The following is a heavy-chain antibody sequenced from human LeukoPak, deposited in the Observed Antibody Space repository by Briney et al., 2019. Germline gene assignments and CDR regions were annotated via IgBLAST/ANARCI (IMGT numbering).Heavy chain of an antibody. CDR1: GYTFTSYD. Sequence: GASVKVSCKASGYTFTSYDINWVRQATGQGLEWMGGIIPIFGPANYAQKFQGRVTITTDESTSTAYMELSSLRSEDTAVYYCARIWVEMATMGWFDPWGQGTLVTVSS. D-gene: IGHD5-24*01. J-gene: IGHJ5*02. CDR3: ARIWVEMATMGWFDP. CDR2: IIPIFGPA. V-gene: IGHV1-69*05.